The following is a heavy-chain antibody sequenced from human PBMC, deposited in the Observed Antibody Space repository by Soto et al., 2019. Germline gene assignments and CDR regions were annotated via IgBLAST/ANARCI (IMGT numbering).Heavy chain of an antibody. D-gene: IGHD3-10*01. CDR1: GFIFKMYW. CDR3: TRGPRPISTGTGAY. Sequence: PGGCLRLSCAASGFIFKMYWMHWVRQSPGKGLVWISRIYNDGTYSDYVDSVRGRFTISRDNVNDTLYLQMNNLRAEDSGLYYCTRGPRPISTGTGAYWGQGTQVTVSS. J-gene: IGHJ4*02. CDR2: IYNDGTYS. V-gene: IGHV3-74*01.